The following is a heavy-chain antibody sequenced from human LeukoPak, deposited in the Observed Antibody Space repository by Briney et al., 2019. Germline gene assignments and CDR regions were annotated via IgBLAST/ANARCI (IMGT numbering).Heavy chain of an antibody. J-gene: IGHJ4*02. CDR3: ASRNVVSPTATETWFDY. CDR2: VYYNGAT. Sequence: SETLSLTCAVSGASVSSSSYFWGWIRQPPGEGPEWLGSVYYNGATYYNPSLKSRVTISLDTSKNQFTLTVTSVTVADTALYFCASRNVVSPTATETWFDYWGQGTLVTVSS. V-gene: IGHV4-39*06. CDR1: GASVSSSSYF. D-gene: IGHD1-1*01.